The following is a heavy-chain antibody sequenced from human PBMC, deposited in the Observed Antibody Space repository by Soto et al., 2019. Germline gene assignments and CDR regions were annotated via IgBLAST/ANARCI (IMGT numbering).Heavy chain of an antibody. CDR1: GGSFSGYY. J-gene: IGHJ5*02. V-gene: IGHV4-34*01. D-gene: IGHD2-2*01. CDR3: ARGQSRSIVVVPETKRNNWFDP. CDR2: INHSGST. Sequence: QVQLQQWGAGLLKPSETLSLTCAVYGGSFSGYYWSWIRQPPGKGLEWIGEINHSGSTNYNPSLKSRVTISVETSKNQFSLKLSSVTAADTAVYYCARGQSRSIVVVPETKRNNWFDPWGQGTLVTVSS.